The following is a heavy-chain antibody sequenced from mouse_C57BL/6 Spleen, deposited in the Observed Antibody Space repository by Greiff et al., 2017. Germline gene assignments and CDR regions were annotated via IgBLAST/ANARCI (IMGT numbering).Heavy chain of an antibody. CDR2: IDPHSGGT. V-gene: IGHV1-72*01. Sequence: QVQLQQPGAELVKPGASVKLFCKASGYTFTSYWMHWVKQRPGRGLEWIGRIDPHSGGTKYNEKFKSKATLTVDKHSSTAYMQPSSLPSEDSAVYYCARLGDGYYPYYFDYWGQGTTLTVSS. CDR3: ARLGDGYYPYYFDY. D-gene: IGHD2-3*01. J-gene: IGHJ2*01. CDR1: GYTFTSYW.